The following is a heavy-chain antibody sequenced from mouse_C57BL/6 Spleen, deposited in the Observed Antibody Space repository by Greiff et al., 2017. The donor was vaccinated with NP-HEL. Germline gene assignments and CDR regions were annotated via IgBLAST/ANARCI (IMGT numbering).Heavy chain of an antibody. Sequence: QVQLQQPGAELVMPGASVKLSCKASGYTFTSYWMHWVKQRPGQGLEWIGEIDPSDSYTNYNQKFKGKSTLTVDKSSSTAYMQLSSRTSEDSAVYYCARGGTYDDFDYWGQGTTLTVSS. CDR3: ARGGTYDDFDY. J-gene: IGHJ2*01. CDR2: IDPSDSYT. V-gene: IGHV1-69*01. D-gene: IGHD3-3*01. CDR1: GYTFTSYW.